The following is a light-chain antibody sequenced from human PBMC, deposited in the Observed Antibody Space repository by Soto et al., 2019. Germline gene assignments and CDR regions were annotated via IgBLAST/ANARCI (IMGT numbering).Light chain of an antibody. CDR1: KDISDY. Sequence: DIHILHSTYSLSASVVDRVTITCQVSKDISDYLNWYQQMPGKTPNLLIFDASNLETGVPSRFGGSGSGTDFTFTISNRQQEDNATYYCHQYGNGPPWMFGQGTKVDIK. CDR3: HQYGNGPPWM. V-gene: IGKV1-33*01. CDR2: DAS. J-gene: IGKJ1*01.